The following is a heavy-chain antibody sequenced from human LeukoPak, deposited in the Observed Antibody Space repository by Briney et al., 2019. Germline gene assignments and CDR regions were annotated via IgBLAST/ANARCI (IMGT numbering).Heavy chain of an antibody. D-gene: IGHD3-22*01. Sequence: PGRSLRLSCAASGFTFSSYAMHWVRQAPGKGLEWVAVIWYDGSNKYYADSVKGRFTISRDNSKNTLHLQMNSLRAEDTAVYYCARDRGSSGYYYFDYWGQGTLVTVSS. CDR1: GFTFSSYA. J-gene: IGHJ4*02. V-gene: IGHV3-33*08. CDR3: ARDRGSSGYYYFDY. CDR2: IWYDGSNK.